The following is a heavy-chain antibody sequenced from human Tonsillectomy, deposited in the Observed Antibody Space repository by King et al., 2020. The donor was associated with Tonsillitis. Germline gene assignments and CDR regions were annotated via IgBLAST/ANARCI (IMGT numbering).Heavy chain of an antibody. D-gene: IGHD5-18*01. Sequence: VQLVESGGGLVQPGGSLRLSCAASGFTFSSYAMSWVRQAPGKGLEWVSVISGSGGSTYYADSVKGRFTISRDNSKNTLYVQMNSLRAEDTAVYFCAKDSGYSYGMTDYWGQGTLVTVSS. V-gene: IGHV3-23*04. CDR3: AKDSGYSYGMTDY. CDR1: GFTFSSYA. CDR2: ISGSGGST. J-gene: IGHJ4*02.